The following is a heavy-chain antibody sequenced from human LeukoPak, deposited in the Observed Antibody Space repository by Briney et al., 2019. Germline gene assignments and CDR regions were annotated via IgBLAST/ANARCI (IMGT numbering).Heavy chain of an antibody. J-gene: IGHJ4*02. V-gene: IGHV4-59*01. CDR1: GGSISSYY. Sequence: PSETLSLTCTVSGGSISSYYWSWIRQPPGKGLEWIGYIYYSGSTNYNPSLKSRVTISVDTSKNQFSLKLSSVTAADTAVCYCARGRDYYDSSGYLSYWGQGTLVTVSS. D-gene: IGHD3-22*01. CDR3: ARGRDYYDSSGYLSY. CDR2: IYYSGST.